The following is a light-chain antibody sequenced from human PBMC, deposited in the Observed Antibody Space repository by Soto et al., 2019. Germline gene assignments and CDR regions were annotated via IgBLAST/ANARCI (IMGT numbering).Light chain of an antibody. CDR1: QSVSSN. CDR2: GAS. J-gene: IGKJ1*01. V-gene: IGKV3-15*01. CDR3: QQYNNWPKT. Sequence: EIVMTQSPATLSVSPGERATLSCRASQSVSSNLAWYQHKPGQAPRLLIYGASTRANGIPARFSGSGSGTEFTLTISSLQSEDFAAYYWQQYNNWPKTFGQGTNVESK.